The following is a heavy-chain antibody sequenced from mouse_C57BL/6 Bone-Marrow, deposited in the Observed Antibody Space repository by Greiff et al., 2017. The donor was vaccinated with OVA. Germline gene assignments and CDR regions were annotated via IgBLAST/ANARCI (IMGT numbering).Heavy chain of an antibody. CDR2: IDPANGNT. J-gene: IGHJ3*01. D-gene: IGHD1-1*01. Sequence: VQLQQSVAELVRPGASVKLSCTASGFNIKNTYVHWVKQRPEQGLEWIGRIDPANGNTKYAPKFQGKATITADTSSNTAYLQLSSLTSEDTAIYYCARMGSSSFAYWGQGTLVTVSA. CDR3: ARMGSSSFAY. CDR1: GFNIKNTY. V-gene: IGHV14-3*01.